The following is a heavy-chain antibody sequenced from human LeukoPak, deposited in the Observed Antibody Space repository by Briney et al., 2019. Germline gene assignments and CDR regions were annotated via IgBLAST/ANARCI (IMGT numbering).Heavy chain of an antibody. CDR3: ARDKKAATGSFDY. Sequence: ASVKVSCKASGYTFTSYDINWVRQATGQGLEWMGWMNPNSGNTGYAQKFQGRVTMTTDTSTSTAYMELRSLRSDDTAVYYCARDKKAATGSFDYWGQGTLVTVSS. J-gene: IGHJ4*02. CDR2: MNPNSGNT. CDR1: GYTFTSYD. D-gene: IGHD2-15*01. V-gene: IGHV1-8*01.